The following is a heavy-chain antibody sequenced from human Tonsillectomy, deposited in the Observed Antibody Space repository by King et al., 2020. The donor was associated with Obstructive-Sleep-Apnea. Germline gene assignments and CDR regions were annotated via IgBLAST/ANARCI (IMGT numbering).Heavy chain of an antibody. V-gene: IGHV4-59*08. D-gene: IGHD3-9*01. CDR2: IYYSGSM. CDR3: ARTYYDVLTGYYYWYFDL. Sequence: VQLQESGPGLVKPSETLSLTCTVSGGSISSYYWSWIRQPPGKGLEWIGYIYYSGSMNHNPSLKSRVTISVETSKNQFSLKLSSVTAADTAVYYCARTYYDVLTGYYYWYFDLWGRGTLVTVSS. CDR1: GGSISSYY. J-gene: IGHJ2*01.